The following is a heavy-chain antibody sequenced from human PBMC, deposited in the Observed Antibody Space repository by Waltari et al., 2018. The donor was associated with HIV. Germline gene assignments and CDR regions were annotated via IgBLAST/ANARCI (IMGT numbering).Heavy chain of an antibody. CDR1: GYTFSANY. J-gene: IGHJ4*02. V-gene: IGHV1-2*02. CDR3: ARVPQGRLGELSTYYFDY. D-gene: IGHD3-16*01. Sequence: QVQLVQSGAVVKKPGASVKVSCKTSGYTFSANYIHWMRQAPGQGPEWMGWINPNSGGTNYAQGFQDRVTLTRDTHISTVFMDLSRLASDDTAVYYCARVPQGRLGELSTYYFDYWGQGSLVIVSS. CDR2: INPNSGGT.